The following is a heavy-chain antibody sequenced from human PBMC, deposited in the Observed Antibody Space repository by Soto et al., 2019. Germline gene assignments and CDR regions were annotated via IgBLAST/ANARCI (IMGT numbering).Heavy chain of an antibody. CDR1: GFTFSSYW. CDR3: ARAAGYSSSWYEDY. D-gene: IGHD6-13*01. J-gene: IGHJ4*02. CDR2: IKQDGSEK. Sequence: ESGGGLVQPGGSLRLSCAASGFTFSSYWMSWVRQAPGKGLEWVANIKQDGSEKYYVDSVKGRFTISRDNAKNSLYLQINSLRAEDTAVYYCARAAGYSSSWYEDYWGQGTLVTVSS. V-gene: IGHV3-7*01.